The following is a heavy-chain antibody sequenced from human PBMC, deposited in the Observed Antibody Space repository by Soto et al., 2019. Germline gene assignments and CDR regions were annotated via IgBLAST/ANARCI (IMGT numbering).Heavy chain of an antibody. J-gene: IGHJ4*02. CDR2: FIPMLGIA. CDR1: GDSFSRST. Sequence: QVQLVQSGAEVKRPGSSVKASCKASGDSFSRSTFSWMRQAPGPGLEWMGRFIPMLGIANYAHTFQGRVTITADKSTSTAYMDLSSLRSEDTAVYYCASLYYDTSGNVEYWRQGTLGTVAS. CDR3: ASLYYDTSGNVEY. V-gene: IGHV1-69*02. D-gene: IGHD3-22*01.